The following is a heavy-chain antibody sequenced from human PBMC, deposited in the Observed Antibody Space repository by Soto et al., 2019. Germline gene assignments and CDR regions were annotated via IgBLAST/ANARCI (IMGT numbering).Heavy chain of an antibody. J-gene: IGHJ4*02. V-gene: IGHV4-34*01. CDR2: INHSGST. D-gene: IGHD6-13*01. Sequence: QVQLQQWGAGLLKPSETLSLTCAVYGGSFSGYYWSWIRQPPGKGLAWIWGINHSGSTNYNPSLKSRVTISVDTSKNKFSLTLSSVTDADTAMYYCARGRGQQLFPYLGQGTLVTVSS. CDR1: GGSFSGYY. CDR3: ARGRGQQLFPY.